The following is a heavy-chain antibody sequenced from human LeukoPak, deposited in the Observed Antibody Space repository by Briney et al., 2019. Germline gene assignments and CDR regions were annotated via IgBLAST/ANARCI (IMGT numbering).Heavy chain of an antibody. J-gene: IGHJ3*01. Sequence: PGGSLRLSCAASGFTFRSYWMSWVRQAPGEGLEWVAIIKSDGSEKFYVDSVKGRFTISRDNAENTLYLQMNSLRVEDTALYYCARSTLYAFDVWGQGTMVTVSS. CDR3: ARSTLYAFDV. V-gene: IGHV3-7*04. CDR1: GFTFRSYW. D-gene: IGHD3-16*02. CDR2: IKSDGSEK.